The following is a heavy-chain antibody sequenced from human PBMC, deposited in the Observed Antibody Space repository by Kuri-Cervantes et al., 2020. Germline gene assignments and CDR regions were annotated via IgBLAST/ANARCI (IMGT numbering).Heavy chain of an antibody. CDR1: GFTFSSYG. Sequence: GESLKISCAASGFTFSSYGMHWVRQAPGKGLEWVAVIWYDGSNKYYADSVKGRFTISRDNSKNTLYLQMNSLRAEDTAAYYCAREGIAVAGRIDYGMDVWGQGTTVTVSS. CDR3: AREGIAVAGRIDYGMDV. CDR2: IWYDGSNK. V-gene: IGHV3-33*01. J-gene: IGHJ6*02. D-gene: IGHD6-19*01.